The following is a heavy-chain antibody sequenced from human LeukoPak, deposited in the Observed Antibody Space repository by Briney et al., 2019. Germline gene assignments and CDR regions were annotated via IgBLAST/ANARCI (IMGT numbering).Heavy chain of an antibody. J-gene: IGHJ6*02. D-gene: IGHD2-2*01. Sequence: ASVKVSCKASGYTFTSYDINWVRQATGQGLEWMGWMNPNSGNTGYAQKFQGRVTMTRNTSISTAYMELSSLRSEDTAVYYCARGPIVVVPAAIYYYYGMDVWGQGTTVTVSS. V-gene: IGHV1-8*01. CDR1: GYTFTSYD. CDR3: ARGPIVVVPAAIYYYYGMDV. CDR2: MNPNSGNT.